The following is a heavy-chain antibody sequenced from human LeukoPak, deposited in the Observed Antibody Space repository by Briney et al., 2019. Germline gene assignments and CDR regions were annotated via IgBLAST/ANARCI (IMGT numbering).Heavy chain of an antibody. J-gene: IGHJ5*02. V-gene: IGHV3-23*01. CDR2: ISGSGGST. CDR1: GFTFSSYA. Sequence: GGSLRLSCAVSGFTFSSYAMSWVRQAPGKGLEWVSAISGSGGSTYYADSVKGRFTISRDNSKNTLYLQMNSLRAEDTAVYYCAKALSGAYSSGCCWFDPWGQGTLVTVSS. CDR3: AKALSGAYSSGCCWFDP. D-gene: IGHD6-19*01.